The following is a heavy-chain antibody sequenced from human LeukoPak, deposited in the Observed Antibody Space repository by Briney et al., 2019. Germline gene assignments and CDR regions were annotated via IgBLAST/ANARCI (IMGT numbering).Heavy chain of an antibody. V-gene: IGHV4-34*01. J-gene: IGHJ4*02. Sequence: SETLSLTCAVYGGSFSGYYWSWIRQPPGKGLEWIGEINHSGSTNYNPSLKSRVTISVDTSKNQFSLKLSSVTAADTAVYYCARERVVEMATIGVDYWGQGTVVTVSS. CDR3: ARERVVEMATIGVDY. CDR1: GGSFSGYY. CDR2: INHSGST. D-gene: IGHD5-24*01.